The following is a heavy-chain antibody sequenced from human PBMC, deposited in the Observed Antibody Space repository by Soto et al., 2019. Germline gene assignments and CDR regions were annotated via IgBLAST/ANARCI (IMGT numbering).Heavy chain of an antibody. CDR3: ARSYSGTFYGYDT. CDR2: VFYTGST. J-gene: IGHJ5*02. V-gene: IGHV4-59*01. CDR1: GGSISSYH. D-gene: IGHD1-26*01. Sequence: SGTLSLTCTVSGGSISSYHWSWIRQSPGKGLEWIGYVFYTGSTKYNPALKRRVTISVDTSKNQFSLKLSSVSAADTGLYYCARSYSGTFYGYDTWGQGILVTVSS.